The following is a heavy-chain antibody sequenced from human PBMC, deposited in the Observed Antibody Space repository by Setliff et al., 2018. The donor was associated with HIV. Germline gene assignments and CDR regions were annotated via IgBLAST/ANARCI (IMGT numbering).Heavy chain of an antibody. CDR3: ARLSGGMVPNY. Sequence: SETLSLTCAVYGGSFSGYYWSWIRQPPGKGLEWIGEINHSGSTNYNPSLKSRVTISVDTSKNQFSLKLSSVTAADTAVYYCARLSGGMVPNYWGQGTLVTVS. V-gene: IGHV4-34*01. CDR2: INHSGST. J-gene: IGHJ4*02. D-gene: IGHD3-10*01. CDR1: GGSFSGYY.